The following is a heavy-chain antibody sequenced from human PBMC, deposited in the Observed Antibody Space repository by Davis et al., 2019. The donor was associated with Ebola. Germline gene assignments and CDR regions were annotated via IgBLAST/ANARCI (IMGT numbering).Heavy chain of an antibody. J-gene: IGHJ5*02. Sequence: SETLSLTCAVSGGSISSYYWSWIRQPPGKGLEWIGYIHYSGSTNYNSSLQSRVTISVDTSKNEFSLKLSSVTAADTAVYHCARRGVAVAGGTWFDPWGQGTLVTVSS. CDR3: ARRGVAVAGGTWFDP. CDR1: GGSISSYY. CDR2: IHYSGST. V-gene: IGHV4-59*01. D-gene: IGHD6-19*01.